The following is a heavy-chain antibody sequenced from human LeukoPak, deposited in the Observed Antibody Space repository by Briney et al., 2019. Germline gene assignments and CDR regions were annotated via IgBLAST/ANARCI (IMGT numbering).Heavy chain of an antibody. CDR1: GYTFTSYG. CDR3: ARDADDSADY. V-gene: IGHV1-18*01. D-gene: IGHD2-21*02. Sequence: ASVKVSCKASGYTFTSYGISWVRQAPGQGLEWMGWISAYNGNTNYAQKLQGRVTMTRDMSTSTVYMELSSLRSEDTAVYYCARDADDSADYWGQGTLVTVSS. J-gene: IGHJ4*02. CDR2: ISAYNGNT.